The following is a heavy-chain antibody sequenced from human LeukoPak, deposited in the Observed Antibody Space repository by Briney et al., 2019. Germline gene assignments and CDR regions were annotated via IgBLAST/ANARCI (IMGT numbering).Heavy chain of an antibody. CDR2: ISAQHGQT. V-gene: IGHV1-18*01. J-gene: IGHJ5*02. CDR3: ARLTGYSSESWFDP. D-gene: IGHD3-9*01. CDR1: GYSENFYG. Sequence: ASVKVSCKTSGYSENFYGITWVRQVAGQGLEWMGWISAQHGQTEYAPNSQDRVTMTTDTYTNTAYMELRSLRSDDTAVYYCARLTGYSSESWFDPWGQGTLVTVSS.